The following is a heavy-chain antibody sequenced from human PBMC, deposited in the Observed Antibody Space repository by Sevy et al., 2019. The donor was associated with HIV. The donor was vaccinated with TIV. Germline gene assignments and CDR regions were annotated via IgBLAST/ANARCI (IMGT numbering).Heavy chain of an antibody. D-gene: IGHD6-13*01. Sequence: ASVKVSCKASGYTSTSHYMHWVRQAPGQGLEWMGISNPSGGYTRYAQKFQGRVIMTRDTSTSTAYMELSSLRSDDTAVYYCASLAAASGLDYMDVWGKGTTVTVSS. CDR3: ASLAAASGLDYMDV. CDR2: SNPSGGYT. CDR1: GYTSTSHY. V-gene: IGHV1-46*01. J-gene: IGHJ6*03.